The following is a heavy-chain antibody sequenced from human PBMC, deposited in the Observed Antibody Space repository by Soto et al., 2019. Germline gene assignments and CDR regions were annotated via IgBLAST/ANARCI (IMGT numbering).Heavy chain of an antibody. CDR1: GGSISSGGYS. J-gene: IGHJ3*02. Sequence: PSETLSLTCAVSGGSISSGGYSWSWIRQPPGKGLEWIGYIYHSGSTYYKPSLKSRVTISVDRSKNQFSLKLSFLTAADTAVYYCASSITMMINDAFDIWGQGTMVT. D-gene: IGHD3-22*01. CDR2: IYHSGST. CDR3: ASSITMMINDAFDI. V-gene: IGHV4-30-2*01.